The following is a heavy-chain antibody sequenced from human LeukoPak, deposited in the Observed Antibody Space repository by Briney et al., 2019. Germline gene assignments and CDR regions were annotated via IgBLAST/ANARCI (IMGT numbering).Heavy chain of an antibody. CDR2: INSDGSST. J-gene: IGHJ4*02. D-gene: IGHD1-26*01. CDR3: ASALGGQGGH. V-gene: IGHV3-74*01. Sequence: PGGSLRLSCAASGFTFSSYWMHWVRQAPGKGQVWVSRINSDGSSTSYADSVKGRFTISRDNAKNTLFLQMNSLRADDTAVYYCASALGGQGGHWGQGTLVTVSS. CDR1: GFTFSSYW.